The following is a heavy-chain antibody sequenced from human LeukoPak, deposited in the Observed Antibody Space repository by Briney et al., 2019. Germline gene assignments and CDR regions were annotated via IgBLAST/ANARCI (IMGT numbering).Heavy chain of an antibody. D-gene: IGHD2-2*01. CDR3: ARLTSNGATYFEY. Sequence: SETLSLTCTVSGGSISSGSYYWGWIRQPPGKGLEWIGRIYYSGSTYYNPSLQSRVTISIDTSKNQFSLKLSSVTAADTAVYCCARLTSNGATYFEYWGQGTLVTVSS. J-gene: IGHJ4*02. CDR2: IYYSGST. CDR1: GGSISSGSYY. V-gene: IGHV4-39*01.